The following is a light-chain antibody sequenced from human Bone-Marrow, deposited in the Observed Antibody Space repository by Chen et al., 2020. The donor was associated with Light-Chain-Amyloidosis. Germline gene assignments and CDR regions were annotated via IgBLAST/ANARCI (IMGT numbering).Light chain of an antibody. CDR1: DLPTKY. V-gene: IGLV3-25*03. CDR3: QSADSSGTYEVI. J-gene: IGLJ2*01. Sequence: SYELTQPPSVSVSPGQTARITCSGEDLPTKYAYWYQQKPGQAPVLVIHRDTERPSGISEGFSGSSSGTTATLTISGVQAEDEADYHCQSADSSGTYEVIFGGGTKLTVL. CDR2: RDT.